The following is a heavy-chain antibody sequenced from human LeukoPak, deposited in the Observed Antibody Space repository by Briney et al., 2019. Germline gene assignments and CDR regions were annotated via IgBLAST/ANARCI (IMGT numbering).Heavy chain of an antibody. Sequence: ASVKVSCKASGGTFSSYAISWVRQAPGQGLEWMGRIIPILGIANYAQKFQGRVTITADKSTSTAYMELSSLRAEDTAVYYCAREDCSSTSCYKLHYYYYYGMDVWGQGTTVTVSS. V-gene: IGHV1-69*04. J-gene: IGHJ6*02. D-gene: IGHD2-2*02. CDR1: GGTFSSYA. CDR2: IIPILGIA. CDR3: AREDCSSTSCYKLHYYYYYGMDV.